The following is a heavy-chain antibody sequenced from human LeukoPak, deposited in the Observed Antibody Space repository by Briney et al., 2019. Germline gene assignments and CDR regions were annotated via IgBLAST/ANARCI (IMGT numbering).Heavy chain of an antibody. Sequence: SETLSLTCTVSGYSISSGIYYWTWIRQPAGKGLEWIGRISTSGSTNYNPSLKSRVTISLDTSKNQFSLKLSSVTAADTAVFYCARFTGYCSGTSCYPNAFDIWGQGTMVTVSS. D-gene: IGHD2-2*01. CDR1: GYSISSGIYY. J-gene: IGHJ3*02. CDR3: ARFTGYCSGTSCYPNAFDI. V-gene: IGHV4-61*02. CDR2: ISTSGST.